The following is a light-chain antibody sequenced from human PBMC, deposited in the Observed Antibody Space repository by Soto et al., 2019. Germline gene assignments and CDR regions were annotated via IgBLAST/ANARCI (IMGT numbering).Light chain of an antibody. CDR1: SSDVGSYNR. Sequence: QSVLTQPPSVSGSPGQSVAISCTGTSSDVGSYNRVSWYQQPPGTAPKLMIYDVNNRPSGVPDRFSGSKSGNTASLTISGLQAEDEVDYYCNSYTGSSTYVFGTGTKVTVL. J-gene: IGLJ1*01. CDR2: DVN. V-gene: IGLV2-18*02. CDR3: NSYTGSSTYV.